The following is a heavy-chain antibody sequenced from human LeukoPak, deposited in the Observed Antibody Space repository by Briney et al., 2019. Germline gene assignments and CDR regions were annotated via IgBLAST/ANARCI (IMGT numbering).Heavy chain of an antibody. J-gene: IGHJ4*02. D-gene: IGHD3-22*01. CDR2: IRSKAYGGTT. V-gene: IGHV3-49*04. Sequence: GGSLRLSCAASGFTFSSYEMNWVRQAPGKGLEWVGFIRSKAYGGTTEYAASVKGRFTISRDDSKSIAYLQMNSLKTEDTAVYYCTRGGDYYDSSGYSNDYWGRGTLVTVSS. CDR1: GFTFSSYE. CDR3: TRGGDYYDSSGYSNDY.